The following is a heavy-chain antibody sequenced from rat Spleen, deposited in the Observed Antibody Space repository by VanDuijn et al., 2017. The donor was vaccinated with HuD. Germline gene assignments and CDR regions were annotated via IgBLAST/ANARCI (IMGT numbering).Heavy chain of an antibody. CDR3: ARHRDNYGVMDA. CDR1: GFTFNDYA. Sequence: EVQLVESGGGLVQPGGSLKLSCAASGFTFNDYAMAWVRQAPTKGLEWVASISTGGGDTYYRDSVKGRFTVSRDNAKDTLYLQMDSLRSEDTATYYCARHRDNYGVMDAWGQGASVTVSS. V-gene: IGHV5S13*01. D-gene: IGHD1-5*01. CDR2: ISTGGGDT. J-gene: IGHJ4*01.